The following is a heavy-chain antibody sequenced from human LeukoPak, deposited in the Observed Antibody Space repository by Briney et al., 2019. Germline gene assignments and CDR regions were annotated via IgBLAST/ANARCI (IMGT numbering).Heavy chain of an antibody. J-gene: IGHJ4*02. CDR3: AREGSSSSFDY. V-gene: IGHV1-2*02. D-gene: IGHD6-6*01. CDR2: INPNSGGT. Sequence: GASVKVSCKASGYTFTGYYMHGVRQAPGQGGEGRGWINPNSGGTNYAQKFQRRVTMTKDTSISTAYMELSRLRSDDTAVYYCAREGSSSSFDYWGQGTLVTVSS. CDR1: GYTFTGYY.